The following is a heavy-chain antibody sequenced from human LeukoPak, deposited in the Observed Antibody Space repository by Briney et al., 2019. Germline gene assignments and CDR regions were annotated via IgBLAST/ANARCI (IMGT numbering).Heavy chain of an antibody. J-gene: IGHJ4*02. CDR1: GGSISSSRYY. D-gene: IGHD4-11*01. Sequence: SETLSLTCTVSGGSISSSRYYWGWIRQPPGKGLEWIGSIYYSGSTYYNPSLKSRVTISVDTSKNQFSLKLSSVTAADTAVYYCARDLQPFDYWGQGTLVTVSS. CDR2: IYYSGST. CDR3: ARDLQPFDY. V-gene: IGHV4-39*02.